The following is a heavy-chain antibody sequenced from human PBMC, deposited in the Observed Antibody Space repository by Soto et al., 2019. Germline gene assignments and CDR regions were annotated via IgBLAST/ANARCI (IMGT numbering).Heavy chain of an antibody. V-gene: IGHV5-51*01. Sequence: GESLKISCKGSGYSFTSYWIGWVRQMPGKGLEWRGIIYPGDSDTRYSPSFQGQVTISSDKSISTAYLQWSSLKASDTAMYYCARHPLGLNSSGWSKGSGGMYVWGQGTTVTVSS. CDR1: GYSFTSYW. D-gene: IGHD6-19*01. J-gene: IGHJ6*02. CDR3: ARHPLGLNSSGWSKGSGGMYV. CDR2: IYPGDSDT.